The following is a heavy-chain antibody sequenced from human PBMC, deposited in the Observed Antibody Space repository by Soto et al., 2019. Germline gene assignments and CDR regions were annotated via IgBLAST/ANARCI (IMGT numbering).Heavy chain of an antibody. CDR3: SGGWFGELLYY. J-gene: IGHJ4*02. CDR2: IRSKAYGGTT. CDR1: GFTFGDYA. D-gene: IGHD3-10*01. V-gene: IGHV3-49*04. Sequence: GGSLRLSCTASGFTFGDYAMSWVRQAPGKGLEWVGFIRSKAYGGTTEYAASVKGRFTISRDDSKSIAYLQMNSLKTEDTAVYYCSGGWFGELLYYWGQGTLVTVSS.